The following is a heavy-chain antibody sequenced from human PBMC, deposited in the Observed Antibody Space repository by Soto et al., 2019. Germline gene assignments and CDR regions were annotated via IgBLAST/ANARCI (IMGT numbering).Heavy chain of an antibody. Sequence: QVQLVQSGAEVKKPGSSVKVSCKASGGTFSSYTISWVRQAPGQGLEWMGRIIPILGIANYAQKFQGRVTITAVKSMSTAYMELSSLRSEDTAVYYCAILRYSSSWYVFDYWGQGTLVTVSS. CDR2: IIPILGIA. CDR1: GGTFSSYT. J-gene: IGHJ4*02. V-gene: IGHV1-69*02. D-gene: IGHD6-13*01. CDR3: AILRYSSSWYVFDY.